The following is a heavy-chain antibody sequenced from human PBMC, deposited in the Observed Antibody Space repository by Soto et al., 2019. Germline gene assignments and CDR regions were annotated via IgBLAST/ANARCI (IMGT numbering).Heavy chain of an antibody. D-gene: IGHD2-15*01. J-gene: IGHJ6*04. Sequence: SETLSLTCTVSGGSISISNHYWGWIRQSPGKGLEWIGSIYYSGSTYYNPSLKSRLTISVDTSKNQFSLRLSSVTAADTAIYYCARRRIFCSGGTCDDVWGKGTTVTVSS. CDR2: IYYSGST. CDR1: GGSISISNHY. CDR3: ARRRIFCSGGTCDDV. V-gene: IGHV4-39*01.